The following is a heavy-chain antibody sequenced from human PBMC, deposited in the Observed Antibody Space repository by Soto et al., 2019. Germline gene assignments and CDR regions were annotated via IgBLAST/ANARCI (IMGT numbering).Heavy chain of an antibody. CDR3: AKDSEQWLVFYFDY. J-gene: IGHJ4*02. Sequence: LRLSCAASGFTFSSYGMHWVRQAPGKGLEWVAVISYDGSTTYYADSVKGRFSISRDNSKNTLYLQMSSLRAEDTALYYCAKDSEQWLVFYFDYWGQGTLVPSPQ. CDR1: GFTFSSYG. CDR2: ISYDGSTT. D-gene: IGHD6-19*01. V-gene: IGHV3-30*18.